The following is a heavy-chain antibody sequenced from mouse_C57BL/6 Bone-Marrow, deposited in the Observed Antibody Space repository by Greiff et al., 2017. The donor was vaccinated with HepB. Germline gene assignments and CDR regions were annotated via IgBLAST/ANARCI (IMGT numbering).Heavy chain of an antibody. Sequence: QVHVKQSGAELARPGASVKLSCKASGYTFTSYGISWVKQRTGQGLEWIGEIYPRSGNTYYNEKFKGKATLTADKSSSTAYMELRSLTSEDSAVYFCGAGDYYGSSHWYFDVWGTGTTVTVSS. V-gene: IGHV1-81*01. CDR2: IYPRSGNT. J-gene: IGHJ1*03. D-gene: IGHD1-1*01. CDR3: GAGDYYGSSHWYFDV. CDR1: GYTFTSYG.